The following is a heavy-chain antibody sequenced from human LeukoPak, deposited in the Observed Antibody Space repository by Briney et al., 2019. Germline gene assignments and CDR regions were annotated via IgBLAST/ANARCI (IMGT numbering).Heavy chain of an antibody. Sequence: PGGSLRLSCAASGFTFSSYSMNWVRQAPGKGLEWVSSISSSSSYIYYADSVKGRFTISRDNAKNSLYLQMNSLRAEDTAVYYCARDQWGIAAAGTDYYYMDVWGKGTTVTVSS. CDR1: GFTFSSYS. CDR2: ISSSSSYI. V-gene: IGHV3-21*01. CDR3: ARDQWGIAAAGTDYYYMDV. D-gene: IGHD6-13*01. J-gene: IGHJ6*03.